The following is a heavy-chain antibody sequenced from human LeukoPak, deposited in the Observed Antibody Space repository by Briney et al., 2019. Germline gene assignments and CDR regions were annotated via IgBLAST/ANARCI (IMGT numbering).Heavy chain of an antibody. CDR3: AKVRMITMIAYDAFDI. J-gene: IGHJ3*02. D-gene: IGHD3-22*01. Sequence: GGSLRLSCAASGFTFSTYAMNWVRQAPGKGLEWVSAISGSSSSTYYADSVKGRFTISRDNSKNTLYLQMNSLRSEDTAVYYCAKVRMITMIAYDAFDIWGQGTMVTVSS. CDR1: GFTFSTYA. CDR2: ISGSSSST. V-gene: IGHV3-23*01.